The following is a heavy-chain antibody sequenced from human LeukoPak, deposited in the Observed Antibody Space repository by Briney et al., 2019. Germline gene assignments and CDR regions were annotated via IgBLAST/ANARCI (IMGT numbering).Heavy chain of an antibody. V-gene: IGHV3-9*01. D-gene: IGHD3-22*01. J-gene: IGHJ3*02. CDR2: ISWNSGSI. CDR1: GFTFDDYA. CDR3: AKEGLYYYDSSGYPWAFDI. Sequence: GGSLRLSCAASGFTFDDYAMHWVRQAPGKGLEWVSGISWNSGSIGYADSVKGRFTISRDNAKNSLYLQMNSLRAEDTAVYYCAKEGLYYYDSSGYPWAFDIWGQGTMVTVSS.